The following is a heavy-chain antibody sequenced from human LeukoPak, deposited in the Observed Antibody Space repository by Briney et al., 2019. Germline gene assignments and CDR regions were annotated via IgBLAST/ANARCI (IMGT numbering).Heavy chain of an antibody. D-gene: IGHD6-13*01. J-gene: IGHJ4*02. Sequence: ASVKVSCKASGGTFSSYSISWVRQAPGQGLEWMGRVIPILGIANYAQKFQGRGTITGDKSTRTAYMELSSLRSEDTAVYYCAREGIAAAGSLFDYWGQGTLVTVSS. CDR2: VIPILGIA. CDR3: AREGIAAAGSLFDY. CDR1: GGTFSSYS. V-gene: IGHV1-69*04.